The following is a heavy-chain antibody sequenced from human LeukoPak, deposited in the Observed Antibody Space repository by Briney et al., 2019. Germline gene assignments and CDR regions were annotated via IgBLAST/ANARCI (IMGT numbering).Heavy chain of an antibody. CDR1: GDSIGTNY. Sequence: SETLSLTCTVSGDSIGTNYWSWIRQPPGKGLEWIGYIYNSGSTNYNPSLKSRVTISADTSKNQFSLNLISVTAADTAVYYCAKDRRVGDGYNFVFLFDPWGQGTLVTVSS. V-gene: IGHV4-59*01. D-gene: IGHD5-24*01. CDR2: IYNSGST. CDR3: AKDRRVGDGYNFVFLFDP. J-gene: IGHJ5*02.